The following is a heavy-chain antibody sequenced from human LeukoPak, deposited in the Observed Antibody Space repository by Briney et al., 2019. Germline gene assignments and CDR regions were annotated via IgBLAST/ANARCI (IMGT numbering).Heavy chain of an antibody. CDR2: IIGSAVNT. Sequence: GGSLRLSCGASGLTVSSYGMSWVRQAPRKGLEWVSTIIGSAVNTYYADSVKGRFTISRDNAKNSPYLQMNSLRAEDTAVYYCARKYCSTTSCLFDNWGQGTLVTVSS. D-gene: IGHD2-2*01. V-gene: IGHV3-21*01. CDR1: GLTVSSYG. CDR3: ARKYCSTTSCLFDN. J-gene: IGHJ4*02.